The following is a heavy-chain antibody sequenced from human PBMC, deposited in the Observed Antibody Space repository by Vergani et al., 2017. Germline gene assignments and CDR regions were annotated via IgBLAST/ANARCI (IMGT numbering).Heavy chain of an antibody. CDR3: AKRTFPQGVVTAGYNHYAYYYNMDV. Sequence: QVRLVESGGGVVQPGGSLTLSCVASGFNFRSFGMHWVRQAPGKGLEWVTLIRYDGSIQYYAEYVKGRFTGSRDNSKNTVYLHMNSLREEDTAVYYCAKRTFPQGVVTAGYNHYAYYYNMDVWGQGTTVTVAS. D-gene: IGHD2-21*02. CDR2: IRYDGSIQ. V-gene: IGHV3-30*02. CDR1: GFNFRSFG. J-gene: IGHJ6*02.